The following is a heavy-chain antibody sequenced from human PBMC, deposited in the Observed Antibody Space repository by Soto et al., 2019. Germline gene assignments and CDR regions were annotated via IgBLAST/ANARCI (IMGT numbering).Heavy chain of an antibody. CDR3: VKVIRFLEWRNFDY. V-gene: IGHV3-64D*08. CDR2: ISSNGGST. D-gene: IGHD3-3*01. J-gene: IGHJ4*02. Sequence: PGGSQRLSCSASGCTFSSYAMHWVRQAPGKGLEYVSAISSNGGSTYYADSVKGRFTISRDNSKNTLYLQMSSLRAEDTAVYYCVKVIRFLEWRNFDYWGQGTLVTVSS. CDR1: GCTFSSYA.